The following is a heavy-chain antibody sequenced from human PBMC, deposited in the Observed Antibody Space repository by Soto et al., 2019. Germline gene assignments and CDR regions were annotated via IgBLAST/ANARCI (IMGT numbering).Heavy chain of an antibody. CDR3: ARELNTDSSAYYSFGY. CDR1: GYHFTAYG. CDR2: VSTNNADT. D-gene: IGHD3-22*01. Sequence: ASVKVSCKTSGYHFTAYGLAWLRQAPGQRPEWMGWVSTNNADTSYAEKFQGRVTMTTDKSTTTTYMELRSLRSDDTAVYYCARELNTDSSAYYSFGYWGQGTLVTVSS. J-gene: IGHJ4*02. V-gene: IGHV1-18*01.